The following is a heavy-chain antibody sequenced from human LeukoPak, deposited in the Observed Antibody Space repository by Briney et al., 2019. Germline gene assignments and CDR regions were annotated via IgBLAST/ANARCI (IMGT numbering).Heavy chain of an antibody. CDR3: AREDYCSSTSCYAGWFDP. Sequence: SVKVSCKASGGTFSSYAISWVRQAPGQGLEWMGRIIPILGIANYAQKFQGRVTITADKSTSTAYMELSSLRSEDTAVYYCAREDYCSSTSCYAGWFDPWGQGTLVTVSS. D-gene: IGHD2-2*01. CDR2: IIPILGIA. CDR1: GGTFSSYA. V-gene: IGHV1-69*04. J-gene: IGHJ5*02.